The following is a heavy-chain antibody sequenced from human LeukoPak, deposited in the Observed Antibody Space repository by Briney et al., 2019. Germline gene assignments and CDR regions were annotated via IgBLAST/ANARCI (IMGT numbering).Heavy chain of an antibody. J-gene: IGHJ4*02. CDR2: IKEDGSEK. Sequence: GGSLRLSCAASKFTFSSYWMHWVRQAPGKGLEWVANIKEDGSEKYYVDSLKGRFTISRDNAKKSLYLQMNSLRAEDTAVYYCARSDYFAKFGEHYDYWGQGTLVTVSS. V-gene: IGHV3-7*01. CDR1: KFTFSSYW. D-gene: IGHD3-10*01. CDR3: ARSDYFAKFGEHYDY.